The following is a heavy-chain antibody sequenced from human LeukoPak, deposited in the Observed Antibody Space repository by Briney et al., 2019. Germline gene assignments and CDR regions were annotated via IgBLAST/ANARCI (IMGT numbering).Heavy chain of an antibody. CDR2: ISGSSSYI. CDR3: ARDGRGDYCSGGSCLMFDP. Sequence: GGSLRLSCAASGFTFSSYGMSWVRQAPGKGLEWVSSISGSSSYIYYADSVKGRFTISRDNAKNSLFLQMNSLRAEDTAVYYCARDGRGDYCSGGSCLMFDPWGQGTLVTVSS. D-gene: IGHD2-15*01. CDR1: GFTFSSYG. J-gene: IGHJ5*02. V-gene: IGHV3-21*01.